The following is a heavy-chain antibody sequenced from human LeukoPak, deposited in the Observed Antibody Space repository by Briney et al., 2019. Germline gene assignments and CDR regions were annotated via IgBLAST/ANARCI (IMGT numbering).Heavy chain of an antibody. CDR3: ATHPGRDGYNPFDY. CDR2: IYPGDSDT. J-gene: IGHJ4*02. Sequence: GESLKISCKGSGYSFTSYWIGWVRQMPGKGLEWMGPIYPGDSDTKYSPSLQGQVTISADKSISTAYLQWSSLKASDTAMYYCATHPGRDGYNPFDYWGQGTLVTVSS. V-gene: IGHV5-51*01. D-gene: IGHD5-24*01. CDR1: GYSFTSYW.